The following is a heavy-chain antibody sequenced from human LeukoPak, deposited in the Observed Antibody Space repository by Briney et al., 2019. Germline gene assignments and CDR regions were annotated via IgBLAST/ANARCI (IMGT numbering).Heavy chain of an antibody. CDR1: GFTFSSCW. J-gene: IGHJ6*03. CDR2: INIDGSAT. D-gene: IGHD3-10*01. CDR3: ASGSGSYRTPYYYMDV. Sequence: PGGSLRLPCVASGFTFSSCWMHWVRQVPGKGLVWVSYINIDGSATGYADSVKGRFTISRDNSKNTLYLQMNSLRAEDTAVYYCASGSGSYRTPYYYMDVWGTGTTVTVSS. V-gene: IGHV3-74*01.